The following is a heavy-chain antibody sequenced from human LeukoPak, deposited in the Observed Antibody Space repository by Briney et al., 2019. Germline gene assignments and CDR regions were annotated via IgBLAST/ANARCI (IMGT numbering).Heavy chain of an antibody. J-gene: IGHJ4*02. CDR3: ARDGVAVADYFGIFDY. V-gene: IGHV1-18*01. CDR2: ISAYNGNT. Sequence: ASVKVSCKASGYTFTSYGISWVRQAPGQGLEWMGWISAYNGNTNYAQKLQGRVTMTTDTSTSTAYMERRSLRSDDTAVYYCARDGVAVADYFGIFDYWGQGTLVTVSS. CDR1: GYTFTSYG. D-gene: IGHD6-19*01.